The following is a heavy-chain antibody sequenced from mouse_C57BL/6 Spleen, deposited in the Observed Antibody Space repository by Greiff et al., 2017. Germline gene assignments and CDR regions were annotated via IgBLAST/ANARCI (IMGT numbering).Heavy chain of an antibody. Sequence: EVKLMESGGGLVQPGGSMKLSCAASGFTFSDACMDWVRQSPEKGLAWVAEIRNKANNHATYYAESVKGRFTISRDDSKSSVYLQMNSLRAEDTGIYYCTRRAAGYYDFDYWGQGTTLTVSS. V-gene: IGHV6-6*01. CDR3: TRRAAGYYDFDY. CDR2: IRNKANNHAT. J-gene: IGHJ2*01. CDR1: GFTFSDAC. D-gene: IGHD2-3*01.